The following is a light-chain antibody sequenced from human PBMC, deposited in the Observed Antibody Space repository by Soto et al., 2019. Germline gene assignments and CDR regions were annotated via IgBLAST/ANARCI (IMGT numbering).Light chain of an antibody. CDR1: QSISSW. V-gene: IGKV1-5*01. CDR2: DAS. J-gene: IGKJ1*01. Sequence: DTQMAQSPSTLSASVGDRVTITCRASQSISSWLAWYQQKPGKAPKLLIFDASSLESGVPSRFSGSGSGTEFTLTISSLQPDDFATYFCQHYNSYSPTFGQGTKVDIK. CDR3: QHYNSYSPT.